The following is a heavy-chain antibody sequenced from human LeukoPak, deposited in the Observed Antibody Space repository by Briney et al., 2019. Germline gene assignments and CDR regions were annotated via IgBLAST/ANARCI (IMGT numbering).Heavy chain of an antibody. CDR2: VYYNGNT. CDR1: GDSIGTYY. CDR3: ARRVAVTARYYFDF. J-gene: IGHJ4*02. Sequence: SETLSLTCTVSGDSIGTYYWSWIRQPPGKGLEWIGYVYYNGNTNYNPTLKSRVTISVDTSKNQFSLKLNSMTAADTAVYFCARRVAVTARYYFDFWGQGTLVTVSS. D-gene: IGHD6-19*01. V-gene: IGHV4-59*08.